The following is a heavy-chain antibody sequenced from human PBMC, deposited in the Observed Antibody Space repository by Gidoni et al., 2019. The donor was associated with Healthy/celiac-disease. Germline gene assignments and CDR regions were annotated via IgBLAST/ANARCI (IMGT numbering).Heavy chain of an antibody. CDR2: ISGSGGST. Sequence: EVQLLESGGGLVQPGGSLRLSCAASGFPFSSFAMSWVRQAPGKGLEWVSAISGSGGSTYYADSVKGRFTISRDNSKNTPYLQMNSLRAEDTAVYYCAKDGTYYDFWSGYPYYFDYWGQGTLVTVSS. CDR3: AKDGTYYDFWSGYPYYFDY. J-gene: IGHJ4*02. V-gene: IGHV3-23*01. CDR1: GFPFSSFA. D-gene: IGHD3-3*01.